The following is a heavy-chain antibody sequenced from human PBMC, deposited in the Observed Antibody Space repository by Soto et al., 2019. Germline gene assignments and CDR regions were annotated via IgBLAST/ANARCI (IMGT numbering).Heavy chain of an antibody. J-gene: IGHJ4*02. Sequence: EVQLLESGGGLVQTGGSLRLSCAASGFTFSTYGMTWVRQAPGKGLEWVSGISGNGDRTYYADSVKGRITVSRDNSKNTLFLQMDDLRAEDTATYYCWRGAWGILYDYWGQGALVSVSS. CDR2: ISGNGDRT. V-gene: IGHV3-23*01. CDR3: WRGAWGILYDY. D-gene: IGHD3-3*01. CDR1: GFTFSTYG.